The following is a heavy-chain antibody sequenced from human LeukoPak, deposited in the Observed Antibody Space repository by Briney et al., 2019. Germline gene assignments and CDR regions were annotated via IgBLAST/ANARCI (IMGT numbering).Heavy chain of an antibody. D-gene: IGHD5-24*01. CDR2: IYYSGST. V-gene: IGHV4-59*01. Sequence: SETLSLTCTVSGGSISSYYWSWIRQPPGKGLEWIGYIYYSGSTNYNPSLKSRVTISVDTSKNQFSLKLSSVTAADTAVYYCARLTSTPVEMATIGGFDYWGQGTLVTVSS. CDR3: ARLTSTPVEMATIGGFDY. J-gene: IGHJ4*02. CDR1: GGSISSYY.